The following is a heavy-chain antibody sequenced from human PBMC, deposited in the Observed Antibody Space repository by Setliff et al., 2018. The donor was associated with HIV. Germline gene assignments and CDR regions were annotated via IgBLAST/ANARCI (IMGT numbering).Heavy chain of an antibody. V-gene: IGHV4-4*09. CDR3: ARSPSYRSSWEYYFDY. J-gene: IGHJ4*02. CDR2: IYTSRGT. D-gene: IGHD6-13*01. CDR1: GGSISGYH. Sequence: SETLSLTCTVSGGSISGYHWNWLRQTPGKGLEWIGYIYTSRGTNYNHSLRTRVIISVDTSNQFSLKLSSVTAADAAVYYCARSPSYRSSWEYYFDYWGQGILDTV.